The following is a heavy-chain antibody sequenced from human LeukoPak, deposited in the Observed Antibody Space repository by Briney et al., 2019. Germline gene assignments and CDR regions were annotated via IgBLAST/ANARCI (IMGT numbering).Heavy chain of an antibody. J-gene: IGHJ4*02. CDR1: GFTFSSYA. D-gene: IGHD3-3*02. CDR2: ISGSGGST. Sequence: GGSLRLSCAASGFTFSSYAMSWVRQAPGKGLEWVSAISGSGGSTYYADSVKGRFTISRDNSKNTLYLQMNSLRAEDSAVYYCAKEGHFWSGYSTFDYWGQGTLVTVSS. CDR3: AKEGHFWSGYSTFDY. V-gene: IGHV3-23*01.